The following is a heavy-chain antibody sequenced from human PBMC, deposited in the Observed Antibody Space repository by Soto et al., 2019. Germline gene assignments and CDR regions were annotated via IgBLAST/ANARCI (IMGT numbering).Heavy chain of an antibody. Sequence: QVQLQESGPGLVKPSGTLSLTCAVSGVSIGSHDWWTWVRQPPGKGREWIGESHQSGNTHYNSSLXRRVTISLDKSKNHFSLQLSSVTVADTAVYYCATRDTGRVYWGQGTLVTVSS. J-gene: IGHJ4*02. CDR3: ATRDTGRVY. D-gene: IGHD5-18*01. V-gene: IGHV4-4*02. CDR1: GVSIGSHDW. CDR2: SHQSGNT.